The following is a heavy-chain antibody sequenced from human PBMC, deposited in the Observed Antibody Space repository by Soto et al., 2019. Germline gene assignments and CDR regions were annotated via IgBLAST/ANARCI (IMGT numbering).Heavy chain of an antibody. Sequence: SETLSLTCAVYGGSFSGYYWSWIRQPPGKGLEWIGEINHSGSTNYNPSLKSRVAISVDTSKNQFSLKLSSVTAADTAVYYCARGPGYYDSSGYWTGPWGQGTLVTVSS. CDR1: GGSFSGYY. CDR3: ARGPGYYDSSGYWTGP. J-gene: IGHJ5*02. CDR2: INHSGST. D-gene: IGHD3-22*01. V-gene: IGHV4-34*01.